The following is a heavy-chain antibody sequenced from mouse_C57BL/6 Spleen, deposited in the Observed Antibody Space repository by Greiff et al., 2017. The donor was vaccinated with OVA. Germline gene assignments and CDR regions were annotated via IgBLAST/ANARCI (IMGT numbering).Heavy chain of an antibody. CDR2: ISTRDGST. CDR3: ARADTGLFYFDY. V-gene: IGHV1-78*01. J-gene: IGHJ2*01. Sequence: VQLQQSDAELVKPGASVKISCKVSGYTFTDHTINWLKPRPEQGLEWIGYISTRDGSTKYNEKFKGKATLTADKSSSTAYMQLNSLTAEDSAVYFCARADTGLFYFDYWGQGTTLTVSS. CDR1: GYTFTDHT. D-gene: IGHD3-1*01.